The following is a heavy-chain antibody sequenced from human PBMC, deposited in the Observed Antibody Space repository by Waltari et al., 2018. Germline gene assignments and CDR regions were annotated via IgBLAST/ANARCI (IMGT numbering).Heavy chain of an antibody. V-gene: IGHV1-24*01. CDR1: GYTLTELS. D-gene: IGHD2-2*01. Sequence: QVQLVQSGAEVKKPGASVKVSCKVSGYTLTELSMHWVRQAPGKGLEWMGGFDPEDGETIYAKKFKGRVTMTEDTSTDTAYMELSSLRSEDTAVYYCATVCTSCTHIDWFDPWGQGTLVTVSS. CDR3: ATVCTSCTHIDWFDP. CDR2: FDPEDGET. J-gene: IGHJ5*02.